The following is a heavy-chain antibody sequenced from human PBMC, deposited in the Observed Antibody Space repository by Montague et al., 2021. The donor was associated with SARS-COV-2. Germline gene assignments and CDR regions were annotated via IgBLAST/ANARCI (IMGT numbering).Heavy chain of an antibody. V-gene: IGHV3-74*01. Sequence: SLRLSCAASGFTLSRYWMYWVRQAPGKGLVLISRIHYDGSSTNYADSVKGRFTISRDTAKNTLYLQMNSLRAEDTAVYYCARAYYTGLYPFDYWGQGTLVTVSS. CDR1: GFTLSRYW. CDR2: IHYDGSST. D-gene: IGHD2-8*02. CDR3: ARAYYTGLYPFDY. J-gene: IGHJ4*02.